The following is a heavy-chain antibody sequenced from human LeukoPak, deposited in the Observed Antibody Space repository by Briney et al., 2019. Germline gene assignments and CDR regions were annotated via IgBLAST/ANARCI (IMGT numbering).Heavy chain of an antibody. CDR1: GFTFSSYC. J-gene: IGHJ4*02. Sequence: GGSLRLSCAASGFTFSSYCMHWVRQAPGKGLVWVSRINSDGSSTSYADSVKGRFTISKDNAKNTLYLQMNSLRAEDTAVYYCARDGGDYGDYVRYWGQGTLVTVSS. D-gene: IGHD4-17*01. CDR2: INSDGSST. CDR3: ARDGGDYGDYVRY. V-gene: IGHV3-74*01.